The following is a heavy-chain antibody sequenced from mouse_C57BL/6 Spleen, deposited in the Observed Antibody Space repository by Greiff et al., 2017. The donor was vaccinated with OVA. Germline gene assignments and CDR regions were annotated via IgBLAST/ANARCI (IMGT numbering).Heavy chain of an antibody. J-gene: IGHJ2*01. CDR3: ARVYYSNYVGD. Sequence: EVKLVESGGGLVKPGGSLKLSCAASGFTFSSYAMSWVRQTPEKRLEWVATISDGGSYTYYPDNVKGRFTISRDKAKNNLYLQMSHLKSEDTAMYYCARVYYSNYVGDWGQGTTLTVAS. CDR1: GFTFSSYA. V-gene: IGHV5-4*03. D-gene: IGHD2-5*01. CDR2: ISDGGSYT.